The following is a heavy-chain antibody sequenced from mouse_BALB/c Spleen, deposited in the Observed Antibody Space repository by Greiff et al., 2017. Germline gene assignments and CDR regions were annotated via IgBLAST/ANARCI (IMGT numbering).Heavy chain of an antibody. CDR3: ASAYGNYGAMDD. CDR1: GYSITSGYS. D-gene: IGHD2-10*02. J-gene: IGHJ4*01. CDR2: IHYSGST. Sequence: EVQLQQSGPDLVKPSQSLSLTCTVTGYSITSGYSWHWIRQFPGNKLEWMGNIHYSGSTNYNPSLKSRISITRDTSKNQFFLQLNSVTTEDTATYYCASAYGNYGAMDDWGQGTSVTVSA. V-gene: IGHV3-1*02.